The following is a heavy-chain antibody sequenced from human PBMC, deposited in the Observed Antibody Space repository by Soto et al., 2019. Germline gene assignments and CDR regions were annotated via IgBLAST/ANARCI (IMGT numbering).Heavy chain of an antibody. CDR3: ARSQGSSTSLEIYYYYYYGMDV. CDR1: GGTFSSYA. CDR2: IIPISDTT. J-gene: IGHJ6*02. D-gene: IGHD2-2*01. Sequence: QVQLVQSGAEVKKPGSSVNVSCKASGGTFSSYAISWVRQAPGQGLEWMGGIIPISDTTNYAPTFHGRVTITADESTITAYMELSSLRSEDTAVYYCARSQGSSTSLEIYYYYYYGMDVCGQGTTVTVSS. V-gene: IGHV1-69*01.